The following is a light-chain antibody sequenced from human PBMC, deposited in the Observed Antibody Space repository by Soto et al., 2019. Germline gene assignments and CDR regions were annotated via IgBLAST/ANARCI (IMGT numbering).Light chain of an antibody. CDR1: QSVSSN. J-gene: IGKJ1*01. Sequence: EIVMTQSPATLSVSPGERATLSCRASQSVSSNLAWYQQKPGQAPRLLIYGASTRATGIPARFSGSGSGTEFTLTISSLEPEDSAVYFCQHYGTTSATFGQGTKVDNK. CDR2: GAS. CDR3: QHYGTTSAT. V-gene: IGKV3-15*01.